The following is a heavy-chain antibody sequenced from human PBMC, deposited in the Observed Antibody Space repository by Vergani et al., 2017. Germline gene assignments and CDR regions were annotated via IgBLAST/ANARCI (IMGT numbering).Heavy chain of an antibody. J-gene: IGHJ6*03. D-gene: IGHD6-6*01. CDR3: ARVMVGAVRGGVAARYYYYMDV. Sequence: QVQLVQSGAEVKKPGASVKVSCKASGYTFTSYGISWVRQAPGQGLEWMGWISAYNGNTNYAQKLQGRVTMTTDTSTSTAYMELRSLRSDDTAVYYCARVMVGAVRGGVAARYYYYMDVWGKGTTVTVSS. V-gene: IGHV1-18*01. CDR1: GYTFTSYG. CDR2: ISAYNGNT.